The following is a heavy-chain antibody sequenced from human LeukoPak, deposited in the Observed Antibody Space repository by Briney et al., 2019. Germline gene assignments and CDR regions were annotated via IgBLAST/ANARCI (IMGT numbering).Heavy chain of an antibody. J-gene: IGHJ4*02. D-gene: IGHD6-13*01. V-gene: IGHV3-23*01. CDR1: GFTFSSSA. CDR3: AKKIPGTYPYDS. Sequence: GGSLRLSCAASGFTFSSSAMNWVRQAPGKGLEWVSASGTDGDTYYADSVKGRFTISRDNSKNTLYLQMTSLRAEDTAVYYCAKKIPGTYPYDSWGQGTLVTVSS. CDR2: SGTDGDT.